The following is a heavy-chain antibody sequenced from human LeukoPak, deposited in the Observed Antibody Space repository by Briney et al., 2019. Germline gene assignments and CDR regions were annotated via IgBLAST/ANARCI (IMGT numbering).Heavy chain of an antibody. CDR2: ISGSGGST. CDR3: ARASDYDSGGYYIGGTFDY. V-gene: IGHV3-23*01. Sequence: PGGSLRLSCAASGFTFSSYAMSCVRQAPGKGLEWVSSISGSGGSTDYADSVKGRFIISRDNSKKTLYLQMNSLRAEDTAVYYCARASDYDSGGYYIGGTFDYWGQGTLVTVSS. D-gene: IGHD3-22*01. J-gene: IGHJ4*02. CDR1: GFTFSSYA.